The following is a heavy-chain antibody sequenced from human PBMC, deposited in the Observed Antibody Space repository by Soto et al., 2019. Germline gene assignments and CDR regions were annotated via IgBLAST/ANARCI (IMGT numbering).Heavy chain of an antibody. CDR2: FDPEDGET. CDR3: AASLAVAGPQLDY. CDR1: GYTLTELS. V-gene: IGHV1-24*01. J-gene: IGHJ4*02. Sequence: GASVKVSCKVSGYTLTELSMHCVLQSPGKGLEWMGGFDPEDGETIYAQKFQGRVTMTEDTSTDTAYMELSSLRSEDTAVYYCAASLAVAGPQLDYWGQGTLVTVSS. D-gene: IGHD6-19*01.